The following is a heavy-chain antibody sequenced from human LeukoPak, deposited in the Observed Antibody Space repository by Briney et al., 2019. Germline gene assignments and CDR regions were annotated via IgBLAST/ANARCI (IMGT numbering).Heavy chain of an antibody. J-gene: IGHJ4*02. CDR3: ASASYCSSTSCYLDFDY. V-gene: IGHV3-21*01. D-gene: IGHD2-2*01. CDR1: GFTFSSYN. CDR2: ISSSSSSYI. Sequence: GGSLRLSCAASGFTFSSYNMDWVRQAPGKGLEWVSSISSSSSSYIYYADSVKGRFTISRDNAKNSLYLQMNSLRAEDTAVYYCASASYCSSTSCYLDFDYGGQGTLVTVSS.